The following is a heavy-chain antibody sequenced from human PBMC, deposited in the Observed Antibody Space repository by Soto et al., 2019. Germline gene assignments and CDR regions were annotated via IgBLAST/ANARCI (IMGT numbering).Heavy chain of an antibody. CDR1: GGTFSSYT. Sequence: QVQLVQSGAEVKKPGSSVKVSCKASGGTFSSYTISWVRQAPGQGLEWMGRIIPILGIANYAQKFQGRVTITADKSTSTAYMELSSLRSEDTAVYYCAREQEVITQHYYYYYGMDVWGQGTTVTVSS. J-gene: IGHJ6*02. CDR3: AREQEVITQHYYYYYGMDV. V-gene: IGHV1-69*08. CDR2: IIPILGIA. D-gene: IGHD3-22*01.